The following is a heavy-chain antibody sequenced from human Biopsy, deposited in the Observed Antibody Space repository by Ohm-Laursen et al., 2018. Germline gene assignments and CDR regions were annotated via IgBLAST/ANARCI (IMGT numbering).Heavy chain of an antibody. J-gene: IGHJ4*02. D-gene: IGHD1-26*01. CDR2: INYSGST. CDR1: GDSVSSGSFY. Sequence: GTLSLTCTVSGDSVSSGSFYWTWIRQPPGQGLEYIGYINYSGSTNYNPSLRSRVTISVDRSKNQFSLELSSVTAADTAVYYCARVGAGAPSIDYFDYWGQGALVTVSS. V-gene: IGHV4-61*01. CDR3: ARVGAGAPSIDYFDY.